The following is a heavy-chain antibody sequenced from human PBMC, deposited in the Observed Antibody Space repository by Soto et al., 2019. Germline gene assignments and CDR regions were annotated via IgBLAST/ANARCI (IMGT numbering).Heavy chain of an antibody. CDR1: GGTFSSYA. CDR3: ARRSGKPVPGDYYYYYGMDV. D-gene: IGHD6-6*01. CDR2: IIPIFGTA. J-gene: IGHJ6*02. Sequence: SVKVSCKASGGTFSSYAISWVRQAPGQGLEWLGGIIPIFGTANYAQKFQGRVTITADESTSTAYMELSSLRSEDTAVYYCARRSGKPVPGDYYYYYGMDVWGQGTTVTVSS. V-gene: IGHV1-69*13.